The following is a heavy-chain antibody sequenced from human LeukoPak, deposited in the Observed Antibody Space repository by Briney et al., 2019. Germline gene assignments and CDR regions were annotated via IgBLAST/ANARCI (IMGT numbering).Heavy chain of an antibody. D-gene: IGHD3-22*01. CDR3: AKDYYDSSGYANPPDY. CDR1: GFTFSSYG. V-gene: IGHV3-30*18. Sequence: GGSLRLSCAASGFTFSSYGMHWVRQAPGKGLECVAVISYDGSNKYYADSVKGRFTISRDNSKNTLYLQMNSLRAEDTAVYYCAKDYYDSSGYANPPDYWGQGTLVTVSS. J-gene: IGHJ4*02. CDR2: ISYDGSNK.